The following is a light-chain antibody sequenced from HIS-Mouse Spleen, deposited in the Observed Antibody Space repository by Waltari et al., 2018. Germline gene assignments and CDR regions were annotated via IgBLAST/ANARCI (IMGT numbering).Light chain of an antibody. CDR1: QSISSW. J-gene: IGKJ1*01. Sequence: DIQMTQSPSTLSASVGDRVTITCRASQSISSWLAWYQQKPGKAPKLLIYKASSLERGVPSRFRGRGSGTEFTLTISSLQPDDFATYYCQQYNSYSRTFGQGTKVEIK. V-gene: IGKV1-5*03. CDR2: KAS. CDR3: QQYNSYSRT.